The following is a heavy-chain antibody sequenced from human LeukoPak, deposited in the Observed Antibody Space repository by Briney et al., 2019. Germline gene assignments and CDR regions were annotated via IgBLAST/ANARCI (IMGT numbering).Heavy chain of an antibody. CDR3: AKDQYSGYDLSPNWFDP. Sequence: PGGSLRLSCAASGFTFDDYAMQWVRQAPGKGLEWVSLISGDGGSTYYADSVKGRFTISRDNSKNSLYLQMNSLRTEDTALYYCAKDQYSGYDLSPNWFDPWGQGTLVTVSS. CDR2: ISGDGGST. V-gene: IGHV3-43*02. D-gene: IGHD5-12*01. CDR1: GFTFDDYA. J-gene: IGHJ5*02.